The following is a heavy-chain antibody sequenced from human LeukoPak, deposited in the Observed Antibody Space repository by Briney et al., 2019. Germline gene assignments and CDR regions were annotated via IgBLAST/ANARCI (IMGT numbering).Heavy chain of an antibody. CDR3: AREVGGYSYGYRPTEVSWYFDL. Sequence: LRLSCAASGFTFSSYEMNWVRQAPGKGLEWIGYIYYSGSTNYNPSLKSRVTISVDTSKNQFSLKLSSVTAADTAVYYCAREVGGYSYGYRPTEVSWYFDLWGRGTLVTVSS. V-gene: IGHV4-59*12. J-gene: IGHJ2*01. CDR1: GFTFSSYE. CDR2: IYYSGST. D-gene: IGHD5-18*01.